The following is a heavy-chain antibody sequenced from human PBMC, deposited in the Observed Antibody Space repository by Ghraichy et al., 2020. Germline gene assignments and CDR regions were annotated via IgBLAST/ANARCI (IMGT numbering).Heavy chain of an antibody. D-gene: IGHD1-14*01. Sequence: SETLTLTCTVSGGSMSTSADYWGWIRQPPGKRLEWIGSIYNSVSTHYNPSLKSRVTISIDTSKDQFSLRLTSVTAADTAIYYCARNKTGNLSGWFDPWGQGSLVIVSS. V-gene: IGHV4-39*01. J-gene: IGHJ5*02. CDR1: GGSMSTSADY. CDR3: ARNKTGNLSGWFDP. CDR2: IYNSVST.